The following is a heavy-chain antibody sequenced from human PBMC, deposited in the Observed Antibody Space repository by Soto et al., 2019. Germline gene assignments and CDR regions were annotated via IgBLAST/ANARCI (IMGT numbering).Heavy chain of an antibody. Sequence: QVQLVQSGDEVRKPGSSVKVSCKASGYIFVNYGIAWVRQAPGQGLEWMGWISPYSGNTHYASKVHGSLTMTTDTSTSTASMDLGSLPSDDTAVYYWAIVYNYVTPTPQDVWGQGTTVTVSS. CDR2: ISPYSGNT. J-gene: IGHJ6*02. CDR1: GYIFVNYG. D-gene: IGHD3-16*01. CDR3: AIVYNYVTPTPQDV. V-gene: IGHV1-18*01.